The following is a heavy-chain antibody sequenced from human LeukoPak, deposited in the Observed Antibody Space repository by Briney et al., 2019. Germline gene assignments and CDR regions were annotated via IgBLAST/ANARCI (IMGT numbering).Heavy chain of an antibody. CDR3: ARDGPSLTARRAFDI. Sequence: PSETLSLTCTVSGGSISSYYWSWIRQPPGKGLERIGYIYYSGSTNYNPSLKSRVTISVDTSKNQFSLKLSSVTAADTAVYYCARDGPSLTARRAFDIWGQGTMVTVSS. D-gene: IGHD3-16*01. CDR2: IYYSGST. V-gene: IGHV4-59*01. J-gene: IGHJ3*02. CDR1: GGSISSYY.